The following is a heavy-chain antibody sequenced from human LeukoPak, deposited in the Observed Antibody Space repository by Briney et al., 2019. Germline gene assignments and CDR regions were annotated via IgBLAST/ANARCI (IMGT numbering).Heavy chain of an antibody. J-gene: IGHJ4*02. CDR2: INPNSGGT. D-gene: IGHD3-3*01. V-gene: IGHV1-2*02. CDR3: ARPITIFGVAPGY. Sequence: ASVKASCKASGYTFTGYYMHWVRQAPGQGLEWMGWINPNSGGTNYAQKFQGRVTMTRDTSISTAYMELSRLRSDDTAVYYCARPITIFGVAPGYWGQGTLVTVSS. CDR1: GYTFTGYY.